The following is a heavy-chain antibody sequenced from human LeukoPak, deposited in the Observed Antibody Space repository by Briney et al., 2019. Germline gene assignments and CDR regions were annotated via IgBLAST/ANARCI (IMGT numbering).Heavy chain of an antibody. Sequence: GGSLRLTCAASGFTFSSHWMHWVRQAPGKGLVWVSGTNTDGRSTMYADSVKGRFTIARDNAKHTLYLQMNSLRAEDTAVYYCYGANADHWGQGTVVTVSS. CDR1: GFTFSSHW. CDR3: YGANADH. J-gene: IGHJ1*01. D-gene: IGHD4-23*01. V-gene: IGHV3-74*03. CDR2: TNTDGRST.